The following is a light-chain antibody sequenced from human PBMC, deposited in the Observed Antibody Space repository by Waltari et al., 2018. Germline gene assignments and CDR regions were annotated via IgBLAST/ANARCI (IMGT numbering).Light chain of an antibody. Sequence: EIVLTQSPVILSLSPGETATLSCRASQSVTNYLPWYQQRPGQAPRLLIYHASNRATGIPDRFSGSGSGTDFTLTINCLETEDFAVYYCQQRSTWPPITCCQGTRLEIK. CDR1: QSVTNY. V-gene: IGKV3-11*01. CDR3: QQRSTWPPIT. J-gene: IGKJ5*01. CDR2: HAS.